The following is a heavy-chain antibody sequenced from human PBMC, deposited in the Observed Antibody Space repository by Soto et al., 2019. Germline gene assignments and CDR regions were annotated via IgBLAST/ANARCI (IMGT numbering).Heavy chain of an antibody. CDR3: ARDNGQQLPYYHGMDV. CDR1: GYSFTSYW. V-gene: IGHV5-10-1*01. J-gene: IGHJ6*02. D-gene: IGHD6-13*01. CDR2: IDPSDSYT. Sequence: PGESLKISCKGSGYSFTSYWISWVRQMPGKGLEWMGRIDPSDSYTNYSPSFQGHVTISADKSISTAYLQWSSLKASDTAMYYCARDNGQQLPYYHGMDVWGQGTTVTVSS.